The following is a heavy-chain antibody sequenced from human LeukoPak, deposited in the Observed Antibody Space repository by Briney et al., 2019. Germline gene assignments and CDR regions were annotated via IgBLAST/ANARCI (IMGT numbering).Heavy chain of an antibody. Sequence: GGSLRLSCAASGFTYSSYSMNWVRQAQTKGLEWVSYISSSSSIIFYADSVKGRFTISRDNAKNSLYLQMNSLRAEDTAVYYCARDKWATGTDDAFDIWGQGTMVTVSS. CDR1: GFTYSSYS. D-gene: IGHD1-1*01. CDR2: ISSSSSII. CDR3: ARDKWATGTDDAFDI. J-gene: IGHJ3*02. V-gene: IGHV3-48*01.